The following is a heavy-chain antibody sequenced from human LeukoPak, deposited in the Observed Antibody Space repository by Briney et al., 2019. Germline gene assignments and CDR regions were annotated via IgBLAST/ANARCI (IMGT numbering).Heavy chain of an antibody. Sequence: PGGSLRLSCAASGFTFSSYGMHWVRQAPGKGLEWVAFIRYDGSNKYYADSVKGRFTISRDNSKNSLYVQMNSLRDEDTAVYYCAREHSSSSGSVSDFWGQGTLVTVSS. D-gene: IGHD6-6*01. CDR2: IRYDGSNK. CDR1: GFTFSSYG. J-gene: IGHJ4*02. CDR3: AREHSSSSGSVSDF. V-gene: IGHV3-30*02.